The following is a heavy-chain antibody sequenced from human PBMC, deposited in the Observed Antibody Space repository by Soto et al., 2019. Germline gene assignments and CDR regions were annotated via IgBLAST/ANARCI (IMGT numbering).Heavy chain of an antibody. J-gene: IGHJ2*01. CDR3: ARCYCSVGSCFTCWHFDL. CDR2: IGPYNGNT. CDR1: GYIFSNYG. Sequence: QVQLVQSGAEVKKPGASVKVSCQASGYIFSNYGISWVRQAPGQGPEWMGWIGPYNGNTDHAQNFQGRVTMTTDTSTNTAYMELRSLRSDDTAFYYCARCYCSVGSCFTCWHFDLWGRGTLVTVSS. V-gene: IGHV1-18*01. D-gene: IGHD2-15*01.